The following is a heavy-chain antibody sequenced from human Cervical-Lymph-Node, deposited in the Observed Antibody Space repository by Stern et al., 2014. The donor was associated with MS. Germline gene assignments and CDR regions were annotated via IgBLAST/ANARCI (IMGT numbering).Heavy chain of an antibody. V-gene: IGHV1-8*01. J-gene: IGHJ4*02. CDR3: ARGRELLSLDY. Sequence: GQLEESGAEVKKPGASVKVSCKASGYTFTSYDINWVRPGTGQGLEWMGWMNPYSGNAVYAQKFQGRVTMTRDTSTSPAYLELTSLRSEDTAVFYCARGRELLSLDYWGQGTLVTVSS. CDR2: MNPYSGNA. D-gene: IGHD1-26*01. CDR1: GYTFTSYD.